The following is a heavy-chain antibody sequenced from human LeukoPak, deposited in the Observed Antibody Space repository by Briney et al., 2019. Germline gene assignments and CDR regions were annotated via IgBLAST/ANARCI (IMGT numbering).Heavy chain of an antibody. V-gene: IGHV3-15*01. Sequence: GGSLRLSCAASGFTFSNAWMSWVRQAPGKGLEWVGRIKSKTDGGTTDYAAPVKGRFTISRDDSKNTLYLQMNSLKTEDTAVYYCTTYNGARTPNGRLNSYYYYMDVWGKGTTVTVSS. CDR3: TTYNGARTPNGRLNSYYYYMDV. J-gene: IGHJ6*03. D-gene: IGHD1-14*01. CDR2: IKSKTDGGTT. CDR1: GFTFSNAW.